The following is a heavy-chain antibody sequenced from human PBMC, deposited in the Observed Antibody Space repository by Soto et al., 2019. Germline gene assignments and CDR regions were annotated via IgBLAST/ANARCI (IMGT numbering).Heavy chain of an antibody. CDR2: INHSGST. CDR1: SGSISSSDYY. D-gene: IGHD3-10*01. J-gene: IGHJ3*02. Sequence: SETLSLTCSVSSGSISSSDYYWSLIRQPPGKGLEWIGEINHSGSTNYNPSLKSRVTISVDTSKNQFSLKLSSVTAADTAVYYCARVWGGAFDIWGQGTMVTVSS. CDR3: ARVWGGAFDI. V-gene: IGHV4-39*07.